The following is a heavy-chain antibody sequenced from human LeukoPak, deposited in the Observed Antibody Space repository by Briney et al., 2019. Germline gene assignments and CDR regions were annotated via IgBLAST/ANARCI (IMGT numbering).Heavy chain of an antibody. D-gene: IGHD2-15*01. CDR2: IYYSGST. CDR1: GGSISSSSYY. CDR3: ARDSIVVVVAATIGGFDP. V-gene: IGHV4-39*07. J-gene: IGHJ5*02. Sequence: SETLSLTCTVSGGSISSSSYYWGWIRQPPGKGLEWIGSIYYSGSTYYNPSLKSRVTISVDTSKNQFSLKLSSVTAADTAVYYCARDSIVVVVAATIGGFDPWGQGTLVTVSS.